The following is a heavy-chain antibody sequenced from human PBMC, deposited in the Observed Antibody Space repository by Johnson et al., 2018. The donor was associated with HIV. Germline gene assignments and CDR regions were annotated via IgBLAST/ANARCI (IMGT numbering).Heavy chain of an antibody. V-gene: IGHV3-38-3*01. CDR2: ISGGST. CDR1: GFTFTDHY. D-gene: IGHD6-6*01. CDR3: ARDITAARPSAFDI. J-gene: IGHJ3*02. Sequence: VQLVESGGGVVQPGGSLRLSCAVSGFTFTDHYMDWVRQAPGKGLEWVSSISGGSTYYADSRKGRFTISRDNSKNTLHLQMNSLRAEDTAVYYCARDITAARPSAFDIWGQGTMVTVSS.